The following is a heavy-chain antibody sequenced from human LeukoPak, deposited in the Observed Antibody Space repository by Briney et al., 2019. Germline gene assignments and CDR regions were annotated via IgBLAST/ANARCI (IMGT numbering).Heavy chain of an antibody. CDR3: ARDRHDYCSSTSCYSFFE. CDR2: ISSSSSCI. D-gene: IGHD2-2*01. V-gene: IGHV3-21*01. J-gene: IGHJ4*02. CDR1: GFTFSSYS. Sequence: TGGSLRLSCAASGFTFSSYSMNWVRQAPGKGLEWVSSISSSSSCIYYADSVKGRFTISRDNAKNSLYLQMNSLRAEDTAVYYCARDRHDYCSSTSCYSFFEWGQGTLVTVSS.